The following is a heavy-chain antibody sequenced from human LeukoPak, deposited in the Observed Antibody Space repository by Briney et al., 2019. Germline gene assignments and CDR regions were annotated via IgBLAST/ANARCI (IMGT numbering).Heavy chain of an antibody. CDR3: ARDQGSSWPRH. CDR2: INSDGSGT. J-gene: IGHJ1*01. Sequence: GGSLRLSCAASGFTFSSYWMHWVRQAPGKGLVWVSRINSDGSGTIYADSVKGRFTISRDNSKNTVYLQMNSLRAEDTAVYYCARDQGSSWPRHWGQGTLVTVSS. V-gene: IGHV3-74*01. D-gene: IGHD6-13*01. CDR1: GFTFSSYW.